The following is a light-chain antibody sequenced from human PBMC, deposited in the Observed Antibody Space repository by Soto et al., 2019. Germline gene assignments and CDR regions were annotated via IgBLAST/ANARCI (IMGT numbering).Light chain of an antibody. CDR1: SSNIGSNT. Sequence: QSVLTQPPSASGTPGQRVTISCSGSSSNIGSNTVNWYQQLPGTAPKLLIYSNNQLPSGVPDRFSGSKSGTSASLAISGLQPEVEADYYCPAWDDSLNGRVFGGGTKLTVL. CDR3: PAWDDSLNGRV. J-gene: IGLJ3*02. V-gene: IGLV1-44*01. CDR2: SNN.